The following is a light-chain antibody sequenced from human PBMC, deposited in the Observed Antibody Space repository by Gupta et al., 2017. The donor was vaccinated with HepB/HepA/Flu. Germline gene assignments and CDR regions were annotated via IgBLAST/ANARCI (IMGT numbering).Light chain of an antibody. V-gene: IGKV1-33*01. Sequence: DIQMTQSPSSLSASVGDRVTSTCQASQDISNYLSWYQQKPAKAPKLLIYDASNWETGVTSRFSGSGYGKDFTFTISSRQQEDIATYDCQQHENLPLNIFGGGTKVEIK. J-gene: IGKJ4*01. CDR3: QQHENLPLNI. CDR2: DAS. CDR1: QDISNY.